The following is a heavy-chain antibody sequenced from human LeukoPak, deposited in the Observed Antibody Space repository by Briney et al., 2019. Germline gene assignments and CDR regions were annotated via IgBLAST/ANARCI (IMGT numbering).Heavy chain of an antibody. J-gene: IGHJ5*02. Sequence: ASVKVSCKASGGTFSSYAISWVRQAPGQGLEWMGWISAYNGNTNYAQKLQGRVTMTTDTSTSTAYMELRSLRSDDTAVYYCARVQGAGEYDNWFDPWGQGTLVTVSS. CDR2: ISAYNGNT. CDR1: GGTFSSYA. CDR3: ARVQGAGEYDNWFDP. D-gene: IGHD3-10*01. V-gene: IGHV1-18*01.